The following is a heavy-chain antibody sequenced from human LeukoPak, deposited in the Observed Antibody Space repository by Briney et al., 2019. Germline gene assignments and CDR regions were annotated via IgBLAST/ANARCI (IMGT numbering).Heavy chain of an antibody. CDR3: VRDFRSADY. J-gene: IGHJ4*02. Sequence: GGSLRLPCAASGFTFSDYWIHWVRQAPGKGLVWVSRINTDGSITNYADSVKGRFSISRDNAKNTLYLQMSSLRAEDTAVYYCVRDFRSADYWGQGTLVTVSS. V-gene: IGHV3-74*01. CDR1: GFTFSDYW. CDR2: INTDGSIT.